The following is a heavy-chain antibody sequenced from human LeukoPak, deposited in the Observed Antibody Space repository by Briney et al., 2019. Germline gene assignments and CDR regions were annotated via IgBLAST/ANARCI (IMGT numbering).Heavy chain of an antibody. J-gene: IGHJ4*02. CDR2: IYYSGST. D-gene: IGHD5-24*01. CDR3: ARDRVDGYNYYFDY. CDR1: GGSVSSDSYY. Sequence: SETLSLTCTVSGGSVSSDSYYWSWIRQPPGKGLEWIGYIYYSGSTNYNPSLKSRVTISVDTSKNQFSLKLSSVTAADTAVYYRARDRVDGYNYYFDYWGQGTLVTVSS. V-gene: IGHV4-61*01.